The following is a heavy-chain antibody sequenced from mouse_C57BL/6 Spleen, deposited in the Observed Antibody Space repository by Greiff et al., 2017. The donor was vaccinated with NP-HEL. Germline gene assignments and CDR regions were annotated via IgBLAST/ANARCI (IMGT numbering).Heavy chain of an antibody. CDR2: IYPGSGST. J-gene: IGHJ4*01. Sequence: QVQLQQPGAELVKPGASVKMSCKASGYTFTSYWINWVKQRPGQGLEWIGDIYPGSGSTNYNEKFKSKATLTVDTSSSTAYMQLSSLTSEDSAVYYCAVTTLVEGGMDYWGQGTSVTVSS. D-gene: IGHD1-1*01. CDR1: GYTFTSYW. CDR3: AVTTLVEGGMDY. V-gene: IGHV1-55*01.